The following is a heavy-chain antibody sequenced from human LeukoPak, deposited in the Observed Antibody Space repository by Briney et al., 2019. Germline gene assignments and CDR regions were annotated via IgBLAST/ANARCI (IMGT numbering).Heavy chain of an antibody. CDR2: ISSSSSYI. J-gene: IGHJ3*02. Sequence: GGSLRLSCAASGFTFSSYSMNWVRQAPGKGLEWVSSISSSSSYIYYADSVKGRFTISRDNAENSLDLQMNSLRAEDTAVYYCARDPWDCSDGECYGAFDIWGQGTTVTVS. CDR3: ARDPWDCSDGECYGAFDI. D-gene: IGHD2-15*01. CDR1: GFTFSSYS. V-gene: IGHV3-21*01.